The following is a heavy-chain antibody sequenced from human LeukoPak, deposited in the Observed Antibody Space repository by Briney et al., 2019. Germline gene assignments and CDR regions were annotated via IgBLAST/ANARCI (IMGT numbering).Heavy chain of an antibody. CDR3: ARAPMGTAPLY. CDR1: GYTFTNFD. Sequence: ASVKVSCKASGYTFTNFDINWVRQAPGQGLEWMGWMNPVSGKAGSAQKFQGRVTLTRDTSINTAYMEVSSLTSDDTAFYYCARAPMGTAPLYWGQGTLVTVSS. J-gene: IGHJ4*02. V-gene: IGHV1-8*01. CDR2: MNPVSGKA. D-gene: IGHD5-18*01.